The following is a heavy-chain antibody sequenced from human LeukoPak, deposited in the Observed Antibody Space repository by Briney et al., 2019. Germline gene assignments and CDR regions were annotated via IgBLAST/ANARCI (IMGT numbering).Heavy chain of an antibody. J-gene: IGHJ4*02. Sequence: SETLSLTCTVSGGSISSYYWSWIRQPPGKGLEWIGYIYYSGSTNYNPSLKSRATISVDTSKNQFSLKLSSVTAADTAVYYCARGSGDGYNFVYWGQGTLVTVSS. V-gene: IGHV4-59*01. D-gene: IGHD5-24*01. CDR3: ARGSGDGYNFVY. CDR1: GGSISSYY. CDR2: IYYSGST.